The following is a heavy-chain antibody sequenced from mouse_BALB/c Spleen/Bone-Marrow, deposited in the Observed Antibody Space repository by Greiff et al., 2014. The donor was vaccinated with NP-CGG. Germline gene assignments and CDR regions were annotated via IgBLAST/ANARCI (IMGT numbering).Heavy chain of an antibody. V-gene: IGHV1-37*01. CDR3: GRGKDGYYSFDY. Sequence: DVHLVESGPELAKPGASVKISCKASGYSFTGYFMNWVKQSHGKSLEWIGRINPYNGDTFYNQKFKGKATLTVDKSSSTAHMELLSLTSEDSAVYYCGRGKDGYYSFDYWGQGTTLTVSS. J-gene: IGHJ2*01. D-gene: IGHD2-3*01. CDR2: INPYNGDT. CDR1: GYSFTGYF.